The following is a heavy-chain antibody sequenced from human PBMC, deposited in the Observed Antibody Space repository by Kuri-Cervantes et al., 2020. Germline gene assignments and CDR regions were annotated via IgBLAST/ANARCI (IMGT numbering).Heavy chain of an antibody. Sequence: GESLKISCAASGFTFSSYGMHWVRQAPGKGLEWVAVISYDGSNKYYADSVKGRFTISRDNSKNTLYLQMNSLRAEDTAVYYCAWAPKSGRATSNPHFDYWGQGTLVTVSS. CDR2: ISYDGSNK. D-gene: IGHD5-12*01. CDR3: AWAPKSGRATSNPHFDY. CDR1: GFTFSSYG. V-gene: IGHV3-30*03. J-gene: IGHJ4*02.